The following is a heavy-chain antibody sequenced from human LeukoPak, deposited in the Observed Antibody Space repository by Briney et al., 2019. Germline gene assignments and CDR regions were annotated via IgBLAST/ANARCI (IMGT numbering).Heavy chain of an antibody. J-gene: IGHJ4*02. CDR3: ARRRYSGYDLFDY. V-gene: IGHV1-8*03. CDR2: MNPNSGNT. CDR1: GYTFTSYD. D-gene: IGHD5-12*01. Sequence: ASVKVSCKASGYTFTSYDINWVRQATGQGLEWMGWMNPNSGNTGYAQKFQGRVTITRNTSISTAYMELRSLRSEDTAVYYCARRRYSGYDLFDYWGQGTLVTVSS.